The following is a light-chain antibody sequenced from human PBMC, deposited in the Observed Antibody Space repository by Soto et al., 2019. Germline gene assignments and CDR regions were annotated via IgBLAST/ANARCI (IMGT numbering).Light chain of an antibody. J-gene: IGKJ1*01. Sequence: AIQMTQSPSSLSASVGDRVTITCRASQDIRNELGWYQQRPGKAPKALIYGASNLPSGVPSRFSGSGFCTDFTLTISSLQPEDFATYYCLQDRNYPRTFGQGTKVESK. V-gene: IGKV1-6*01. CDR3: LQDRNYPRT. CDR1: QDIRNE. CDR2: GAS.